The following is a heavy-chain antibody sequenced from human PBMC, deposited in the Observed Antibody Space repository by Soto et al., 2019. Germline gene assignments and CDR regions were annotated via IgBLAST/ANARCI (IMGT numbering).Heavy chain of an antibody. J-gene: IGHJ6*02. CDR2: ISYDGSNK. CDR1: GFTFSSYA. D-gene: IGHD3-3*01. V-gene: IGHV3-30-3*01. Sequence: GSLRLSCAASGFTFSSYAMHWVRQAPGKGLEWVAVISYDGSNKYYADSVKGRFTISRDNSKNTLYLQMNSLRAEDTAVYYCARDILRFLARLSYYGMDVWGQGTTVTVSS. CDR3: ARDILRFLARLSYYGMDV.